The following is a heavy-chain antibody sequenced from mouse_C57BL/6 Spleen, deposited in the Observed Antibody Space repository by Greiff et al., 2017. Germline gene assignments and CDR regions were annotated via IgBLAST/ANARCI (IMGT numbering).Heavy chain of an antibody. CDR1: GFSLTSYA. D-gene: IGHD1-1*01. J-gene: IGHJ4*01. CDR3: ARNWGYYGSSYGYAMDY. CDR2: IWTGGGT. Sequence: VMLVESGPGLVAPSQSLSITCTVSGFSLTSYAISWVRQPPGKGLEWLGVIWTGGGTNYNSAFKSRLSISKDNSKSQVFIKMNSLQTDDTARYYCARNWGYYGSSYGYAMDYWGQGTSVTVSS. V-gene: IGHV2-9-1*01.